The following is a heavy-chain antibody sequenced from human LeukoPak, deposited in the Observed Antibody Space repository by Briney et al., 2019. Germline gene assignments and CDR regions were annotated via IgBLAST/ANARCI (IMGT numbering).Heavy chain of an antibody. J-gene: IGHJ4*02. D-gene: IGHD4-17*01. CDR2: IISYFDDGTT. V-gene: IGHV3-15*01. CDR1: GLDFSSTW. Sequence: NPGGSLRLSCATSGLDFSSTWMAWVRQAPGKGLQWVARIISYFDDGTTDYAAPVKGRFTISRDDSAKTLYLQMTSLRTEDTAIYYCTTEVTTVITPDGFDDNGRERTVVTVSS. CDR3: TTEVTTVITPDGFDDN.